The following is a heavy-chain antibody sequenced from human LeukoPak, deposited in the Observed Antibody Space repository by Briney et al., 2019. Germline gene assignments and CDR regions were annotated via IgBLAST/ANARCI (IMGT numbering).Heavy chain of an antibody. CDR3: ARVGIVGATTPFDD. J-gene: IGHJ4*01. V-gene: IGHV3-23*01. Sequence: GGSLRLSCAASGFTFSSYGMSWVRQAPGEGLEWVSAISGSGGSTYYADSVKGRFTISRDNAKNSMYLQMNSLRPEDTAVYYWARVGIVGATTPFDDWGQGTLVTVSS. D-gene: IGHD1-26*01. CDR2: ISGSGGST. CDR1: GFTFSSYG.